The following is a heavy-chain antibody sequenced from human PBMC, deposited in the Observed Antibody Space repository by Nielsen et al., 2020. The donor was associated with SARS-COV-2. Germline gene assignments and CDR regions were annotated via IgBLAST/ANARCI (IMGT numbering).Heavy chain of an antibody. D-gene: IGHD3-22*01. Sequence: SETLSLTCTVSGGPISIGSYYWGWIRQPPGKGLEWIGYIHYSGTPYYNPSLQSRVTISVDTSKNQFSLKLNSVIAADTAFYYCARRSSGGYARRFFDYWGQGALVNVSS. CDR1: GGPISIGSYY. CDR2: IHYSGTP. J-gene: IGHJ4*02. V-gene: IGHV4-39*01. CDR3: ARRSSGGYARRFFDY.